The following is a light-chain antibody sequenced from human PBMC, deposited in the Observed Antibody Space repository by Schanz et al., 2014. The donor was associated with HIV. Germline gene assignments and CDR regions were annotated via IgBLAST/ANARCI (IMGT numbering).Light chain of an antibody. CDR2: DTS. Sequence: EIVMTQSPATLSVSPGEGATLSCRASQDINRNLAWYLQKPGQAPKLLIYDTSTRATGVPARFSGSRSGTEFSLTINSLQSEDFAVYYCQQRSNWPTFGQGTRLEIK. CDR1: QDINRN. CDR3: QQRSNWPT. J-gene: IGKJ5*01. V-gene: IGKV3-15*01.